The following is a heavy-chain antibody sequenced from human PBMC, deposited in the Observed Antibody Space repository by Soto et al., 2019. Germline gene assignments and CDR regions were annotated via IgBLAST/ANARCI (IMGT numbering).Heavy chain of an antibody. CDR2: ISYDGSNK. V-gene: IGHV3-30*18. CDR1: GFTFSSYG. Sequence: QVQLVESGGGVVQPGRSPRLSCAASGFTFSSYGMHWVRQAPGKGLEWVAVISYDGSNKYYADSVKGRFTISRDNSKNTLYLQMNSLRAEDTAVYYCAKGRLGITGTTPFDYWGQGTLVTVSS. J-gene: IGHJ4*02. D-gene: IGHD1-20*01. CDR3: AKGRLGITGTTPFDY.